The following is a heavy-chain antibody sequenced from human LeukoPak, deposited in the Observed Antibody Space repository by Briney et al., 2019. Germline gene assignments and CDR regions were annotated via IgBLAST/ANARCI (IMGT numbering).Heavy chain of an antibody. V-gene: IGHV3-23*01. Sequence: PGGSLRLSCAASAFTFGSFGMSWVRQAPGKGLEWVSAISDTGGGTFYADSVKGRFTISRDNSKNTLYLQMNSLRAEDTAVYYCAKGRIQSYMAPEYWGQGTLVTVSS. CDR1: AFTFGSFG. J-gene: IGHJ4*02. CDR2: ISDTGGGT. D-gene: IGHD5-18*01. CDR3: AKGRIQSYMAPEY.